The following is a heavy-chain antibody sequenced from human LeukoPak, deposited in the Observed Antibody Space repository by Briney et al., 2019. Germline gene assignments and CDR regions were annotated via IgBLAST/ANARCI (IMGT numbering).Heavy chain of an antibody. CDR3: ARPNSVLRFLEWPKGGYYYYMDV. D-gene: IGHD3-3*01. V-gene: IGHV1-8*01. CDR1: GYTFTSYD. CDR2: MNPNSGNT. Sequence: GASVKVSCKASGYTFTSYDINWVRQATGQGLEWMGWMNPNSGNTGYAQKFQGRVTMTRNTSISTVYMELSSLRSEDTAVYYCARPNSVLRFLEWPKGGYYYYMDVWGKGTTVTVSS. J-gene: IGHJ6*03.